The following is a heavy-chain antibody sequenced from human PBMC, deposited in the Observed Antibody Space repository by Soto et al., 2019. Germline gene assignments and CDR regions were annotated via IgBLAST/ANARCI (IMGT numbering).Heavy chain of an antibody. CDR2: ISYDGTNE. CDR1: GFTFSTYA. CDR3: ARDSVPLAGTNWAANRFDP. J-gene: IGHJ5*02. V-gene: IGHV3-30-3*01. D-gene: IGHD6-13*01. Sequence: QVQLVESGGGVVQPGRSLRLSCAASGFTFSTYAMHWVRQAPGKGLEWLAVISYDGTNEIYADSVKGRFIISRDNSMNTLFLQMNSLRAEDTAMYYCARDSVPLAGTNWAANRFDPWGQGNLVTVSS.